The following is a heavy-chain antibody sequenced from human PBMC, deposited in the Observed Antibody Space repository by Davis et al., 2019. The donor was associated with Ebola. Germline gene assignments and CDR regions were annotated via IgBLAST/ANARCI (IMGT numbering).Heavy chain of an antibody. CDR1: GFIFSNYA. CDR2: IYSGGST. Sequence: GGSLRLSCEGSGFIFSNYAFSWVRQAPGKGLEWVSVIYSGGSTYYADSVKGRFTISRDNSKNTLYLQMNSLRAEDTAVYYCAKTSSGWAGFDYWGQGTLVTVSS. CDR3: AKTSSGWAGFDY. D-gene: IGHD6-19*01. V-gene: IGHV3-66*01. J-gene: IGHJ4*02.